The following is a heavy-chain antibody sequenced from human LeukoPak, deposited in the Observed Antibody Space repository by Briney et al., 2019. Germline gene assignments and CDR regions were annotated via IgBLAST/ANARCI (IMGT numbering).Heavy chain of an antibody. D-gene: IGHD1-26*01. V-gene: IGHV4-34*01. J-gene: IGHJ3*02. CDR1: GGSFSGYY. CDR2: INHSGST. Sequence: SETLSLTCAVYGGSFSGYYWSWIRQPPGKGLEWIGEINHSGSTNYNPSLKSRVTISVDTSKNQFSLKLSSVTAADTAVYYCARSPPVGATTTPRDAFDIWGQGTMVTVSP. CDR3: ARSPPVGATTTPRDAFDI.